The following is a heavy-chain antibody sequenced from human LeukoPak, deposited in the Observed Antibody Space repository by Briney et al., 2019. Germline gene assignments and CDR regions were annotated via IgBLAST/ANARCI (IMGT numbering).Heavy chain of an antibody. V-gene: IGHV3-74*01. CDR1: GFTFSSYW. J-gene: IGHJ6*02. Sequence: GGSLRLSCAASGFTFSSYWMHWVRQAPGRGLVWVSRINSDGSSTSYADSVKGRFTISRDNAKNTLYLQMNSLRAEDTAVYYCARGGALYGYYYYGMDVWGQGTTVTVSS. CDR2: INSDGSST. CDR3: ARGGALYGYYYYGMDV. D-gene: IGHD4-17*01.